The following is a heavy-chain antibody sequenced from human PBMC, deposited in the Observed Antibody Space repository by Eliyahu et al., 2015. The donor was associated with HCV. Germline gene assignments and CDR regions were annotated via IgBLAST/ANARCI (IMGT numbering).Heavy chain of an antibody. Sequence: AEVKKPGSSVKVSCKASGGTFSSYAISWVRQAPGQGLEWMGGIIPIFGTANYAQKFQGRVTITADESTSTAYMELSSLRSEDTAVYYCARDIVVVPAAPGVLPYYYGMDVWGQGTTVTVSS. CDR2: IIPIFGTA. V-gene: IGHV1-69*01. CDR1: GGTFSSYA. CDR3: ARDIVVVPAAPGVLPYYYGMDV. J-gene: IGHJ6*02. D-gene: IGHD2-2*01.